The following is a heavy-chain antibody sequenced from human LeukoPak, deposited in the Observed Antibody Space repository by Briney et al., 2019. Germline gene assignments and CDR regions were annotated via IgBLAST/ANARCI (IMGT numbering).Heavy chain of an antibody. CDR1: GFSFTSYY. CDR3: ARPHCGGDCYHFDY. V-gene: IGHV1-46*01. Sequence: GASVKVSCKTSGFSFTSYYFHWVRQAPGQGLEWMGMINPSGGFTSYAQKFQGRVAMTRDKSTSTIYIDLSSLRSDDTAVYYCARPHCGGDCYHFDYWGQGTLVTVSS. J-gene: IGHJ4*02. CDR2: INPSGGFT. D-gene: IGHD2-21*02.